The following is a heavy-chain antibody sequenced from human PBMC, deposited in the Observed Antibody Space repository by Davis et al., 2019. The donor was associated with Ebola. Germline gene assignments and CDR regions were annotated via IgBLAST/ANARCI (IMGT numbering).Heavy chain of an antibody. CDR1: GDSVSSAG. Sequence: HSQTLSLTCAISGDSVSSAGWNWIRQSPSRGLEWLGRTYYKSKWYNDYAVSVKSRITINPDTSKNQFALHLNSVTPEDTALYFCARGWLRRGLDAWGEGTAVTVSS. CDR2: TYYKSKWYN. J-gene: IGHJ6*04. D-gene: IGHD3-10*01. CDR3: ARGWLRRGLDA. V-gene: IGHV6-1*01.